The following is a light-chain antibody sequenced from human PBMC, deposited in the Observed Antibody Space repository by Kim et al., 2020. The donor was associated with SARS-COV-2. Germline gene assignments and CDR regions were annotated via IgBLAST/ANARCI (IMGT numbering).Light chain of an antibody. CDR1: NSGVDGYNC. V-gene: IGLV2-11*03. J-gene: IGLJ2*01. Sequence: GQSGTISCTGTNSGVDGYNCVAWYQQHPGKAPKLIIYEVTKRPSGVPDRFSGSKSGNTASLTISGLQAEDEADYYCCSYAATKMVFGGGTQLTVL. CDR2: EVT. CDR3: CSYAATKMV.